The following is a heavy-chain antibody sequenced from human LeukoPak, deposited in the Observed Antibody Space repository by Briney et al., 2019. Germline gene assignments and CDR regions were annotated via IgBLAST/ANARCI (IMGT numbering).Heavy chain of an antibody. CDR3: AVYYYDSSGLDY. Sequence: ASVKVSCKASGYTFTGISWVRQAPGQGLEWMGWISTYNGNTNYAQKLQGRVTMTRDTSTSTAYMELRGLRSDDTAVYYCAVYYYDSSGLDYWGQGTSVTVSS. D-gene: IGHD3-22*01. CDR1: GYTFTG. CDR2: ISTYNGNT. J-gene: IGHJ4*02. V-gene: IGHV1-18*01.